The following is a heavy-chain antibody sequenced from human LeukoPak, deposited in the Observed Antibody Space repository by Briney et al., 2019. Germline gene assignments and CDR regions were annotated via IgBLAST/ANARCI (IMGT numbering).Heavy chain of an antibody. Sequence: PSETLSLTCTVSGYSISSGYYWGWIRQPPGKGLEWIGSIYHSGSTYYNPSLKSRVTISVDTSKNQFSLKLSSVTAADTAVYYCARGVGMVRGVLIVRYYYYMDVWGKGTTVTVSS. J-gene: IGHJ6*03. V-gene: IGHV4-38-2*02. D-gene: IGHD3-10*01. CDR2: IYHSGST. CDR3: ARGVGMVRGVLIVRYYYYMDV. CDR1: GYSISSGYY.